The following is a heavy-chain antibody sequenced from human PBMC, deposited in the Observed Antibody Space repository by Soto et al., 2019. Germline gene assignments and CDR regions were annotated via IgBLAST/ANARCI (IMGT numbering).Heavy chain of an antibody. Sequence: PSETLSLTCAVYGGSFSGYYWSWIRQPPGKGLEWIGEINHRGSTNYNPSLKSRVTISVDTSKNQFSLKLSSVTAADTAVYYCARGPVVPAAMLTYYYGMDVWGQGTTVTVSS. CDR3: ARGPVVPAAMLTYYYGMDV. CDR2: INHRGST. V-gene: IGHV4-34*01. J-gene: IGHJ6*02. D-gene: IGHD2-2*01. CDR1: GGSFSGYY.